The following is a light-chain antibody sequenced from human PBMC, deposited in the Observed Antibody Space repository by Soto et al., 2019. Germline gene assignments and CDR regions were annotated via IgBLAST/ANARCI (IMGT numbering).Light chain of an antibody. Sequence: DIQMTQSPSTRSASVGDRVTSTCRASQSISSWLAWYQQKPGKAPKLLIYKASSLESGVPSRFSGSGSGTEFTLTISSLQPDDFATYYCQQYNSYSTFGQGTKVDIK. CDR1: QSISSW. CDR2: KAS. V-gene: IGKV1-5*03. J-gene: IGKJ1*01. CDR3: QQYNSYST.